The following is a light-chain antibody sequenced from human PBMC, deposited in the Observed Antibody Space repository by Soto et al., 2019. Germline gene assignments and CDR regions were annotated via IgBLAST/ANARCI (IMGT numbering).Light chain of an antibody. V-gene: IGLV2-14*01. Sequence: QSALTQPASVSGSPGQSITISCTGTSSDVGGYNYVSWYQQHPGKAPKLMIYDVSNRPSGVSNRFSGSKSGNTASLTISGLQAEDEADYYCSSYTSSSTPLDVGTGTKVTVL. CDR3: SSYTSSSTPLD. J-gene: IGLJ1*01. CDR1: SSDVGGYNY. CDR2: DVS.